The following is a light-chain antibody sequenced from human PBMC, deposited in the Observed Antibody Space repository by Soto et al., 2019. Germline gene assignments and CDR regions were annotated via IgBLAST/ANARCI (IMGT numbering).Light chain of an antibody. CDR3: QQLNGYVALT. CDR1: QKSSPW. V-gene: IGKV1-5*01. Sequence: DIEMVQSPSALSASVGDTVTITCRASQKSSPWLAWYQQKPGQAPKLLMYDVSSLKRGVPSRFSGSGSGTEFTLTISSLQPEDLATYYCQQLNGYVALTFGGGTKVDIK. CDR2: DVS. J-gene: IGKJ4*01.